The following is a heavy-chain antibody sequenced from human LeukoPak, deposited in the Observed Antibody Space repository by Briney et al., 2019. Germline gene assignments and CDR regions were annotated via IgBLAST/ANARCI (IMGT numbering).Heavy chain of an antibody. J-gene: IGHJ4*02. CDR1: GGSFSGYY. CDR3: ARGRGRWLQLTRYFDY. V-gene: IGHV4-34*01. D-gene: IGHD5-24*01. Sequence: SQTLSPTCAVYGGSFSGYYWSWIRQPPGKGLEWIGEINHSGSTNYNPSLKSRVTISVDTSKNQFSLKLGSVTAADTAVYYCARGRGRWLQLTRYFDYWGQGTLVTVSS. CDR2: INHSGST.